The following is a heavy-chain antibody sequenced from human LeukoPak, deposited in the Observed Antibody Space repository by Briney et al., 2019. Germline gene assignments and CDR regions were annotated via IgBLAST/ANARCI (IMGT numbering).Heavy chain of an antibody. D-gene: IGHD3-22*01. CDR3: AKDGSSGYRLYYFDY. CDR2: ISGSGGST. V-gene: IGHV3-23*01. Sequence: GGSLRLSCAASGSTFSSYAMSWVRQAPGKGLEWVSAISGSGGSTYYADSVKGRFTISRDNSKNTLYLQMNSLRAEDTAVYYCAKDGSSGYRLYYFDYWGQGTLVTVSS. CDR1: GSTFSSYA. J-gene: IGHJ4*02.